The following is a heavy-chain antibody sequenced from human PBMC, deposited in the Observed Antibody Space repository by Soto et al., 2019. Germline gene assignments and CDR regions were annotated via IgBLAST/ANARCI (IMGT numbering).Heavy chain of an antibody. CDR2: ISYDGSNK. Sequence: PGGSLRLSCAASGFTFSSYAMHWVRQAPGKGLEWVAVISYDGSNKYYADSVKGRFTISRDNSKNTLYLQMNSLRAEDTAVYYCASLAGTMIVVVITPSFDYWGQGTLVTVSS. CDR3: ASLAGTMIVVVITPSFDY. J-gene: IGHJ4*02. V-gene: IGHV3-30-3*01. D-gene: IGHD3-22*01. CDR1: GFTFSSYA.